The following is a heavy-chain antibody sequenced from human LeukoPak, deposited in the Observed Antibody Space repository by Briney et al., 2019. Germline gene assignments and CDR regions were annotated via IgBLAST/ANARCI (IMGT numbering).Heavy chain of an antibody. CDR2: TGGDGSRT. CDR1: GFTFSSYA. CDR3: AKYRPGTYYRGPGMDV. D-gene: IGHD3-10*01. V-gene: IGHV3-23*01. J-gene: IGHJ6*02. Sequence: GGSLRLSCAASGFTFSSYAMRWVRQAPGKGLEWVSATGGDGSRTFYADFVKGRFTISRDNSKNTLYLRVDSLRAEDTAVYYCAKYRPGTYYRGPGMDVWGQGTTVTVSS.